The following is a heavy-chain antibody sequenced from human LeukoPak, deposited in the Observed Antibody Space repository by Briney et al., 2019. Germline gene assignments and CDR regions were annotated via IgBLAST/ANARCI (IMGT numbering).Heavy chain of an antibody. CDR3: AKASIVATIIDNWFDP. Sequence: GGSLRLSCAASGFTFDDYAMHWVRQAPGKGLEWVSGISWNSGSIGYADSVKGRFTISRDNAKNSLYLQMNSLRAEDTALYYCAKASIVATIIDNWFDPWGQGTLVTVSS. V-gene: IGHV3-9*01. J-gene: IGHJ5*02. CDR2: ISWNSGSI. CDR1: GFTFDDYA. D-gene: IGHD5-12*01.